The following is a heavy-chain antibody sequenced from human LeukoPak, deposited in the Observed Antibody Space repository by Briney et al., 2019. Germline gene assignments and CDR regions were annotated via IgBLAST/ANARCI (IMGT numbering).Heavy chain of an antibody. CDR2: TSGSGDGT. J-gene: IGHJ4*02. Sequence: GGSLRLSCTVSGFTFSGHWMNWVRQAPGKGLEWVSATSGSGDGTFYADSVKGRFTISRDNSKNTLYLQMNSLRAEDTAIYYCAKLRDFFDSSGQFDYWGQGTLVTVSS. CDR3: AKLRDFFDSSGQFDY. CDR1: GFTFSGHW. V-gene: IGHV3-23*01. D-gene: IGHD3-22*01.